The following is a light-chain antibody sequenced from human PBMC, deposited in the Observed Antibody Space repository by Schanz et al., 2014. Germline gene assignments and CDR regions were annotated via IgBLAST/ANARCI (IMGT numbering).Light chain of an antibody. Sequence: SVLTQPPSASGTPGQTVTISSSGSTSNIGSNVVNWYQHLPGTAPKLLIYANDQRPSGVTDRFAGYKSGTSASLDISGLQSEDEADYYCASWDDSLNAWVFGGGTKLTVL. J-gene: IGLJ3*02. CDR3: ASWDDSLNAWV. CDR2: AND. V-gene: IGLV1-44*01. CDR1: TSNIGSNV.